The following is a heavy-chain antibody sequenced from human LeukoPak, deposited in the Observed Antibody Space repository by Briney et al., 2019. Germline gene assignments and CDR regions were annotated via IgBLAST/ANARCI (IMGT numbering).Heavy chain of an antibody. CDR1: GFTFSTYA. J-gene: IGHJ3*02. CDR3: AKNTKITPGTTGTAWVFGAFDI. CDR2: LSGSGHST. D-gene: IGHD1-1*01. V-gene: IGHV3-23*01. Sequence: QPGASLRLSCAASGFTFSTYALSWVRQAPGKGLEWVSGLSGSGHSTYYADSVKGRFTISRDNSKNMLYLQMNSLRAEDTAVYYCAKNTKITPGTTGTAWVFGAFDIWGQGTMVTVSS.